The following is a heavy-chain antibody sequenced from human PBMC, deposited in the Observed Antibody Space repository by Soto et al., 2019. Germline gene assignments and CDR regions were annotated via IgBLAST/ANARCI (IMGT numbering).Heavy chain of an antibody. D-gene: IGHD1-7*01. CDR1: GGKFSMQA. CDR3: ATDLSVELLDFSFFYWFGP. CDR2: IIPIFGTA. Sequence: GGKFSMQAIGWKRQAPGQGLEWMGGIIPIFGTANYAQKFQGRVTITADKSTSRAYMELRRLRSEETAVYYCATDLSVELLDFSFFYWFGP. V-gene: IGHV1-69*06. J-gene: IGHJ5*02.